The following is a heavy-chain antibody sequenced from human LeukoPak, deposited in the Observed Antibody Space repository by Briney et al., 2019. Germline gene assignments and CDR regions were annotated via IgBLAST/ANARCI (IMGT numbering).Heavy chain of an antibody. V-gene: IGHV3-7*03. D-gene: IGHD6-19*01. CDR1: GFTVSSNY. J-gene: IGHJ4*02. Sequence: PGGSLRLSCAASGFTVSSNYMSWVRQAPGKGLEWVANIKQDGSERNYVDSVKGRFTISRDNAKNSLYLQMNSLRVEDTAVYYCARGQWLGHCWGQGTLVTVSS. CDR2: IKQDGSER. CDR3: ARGQWLGHC.